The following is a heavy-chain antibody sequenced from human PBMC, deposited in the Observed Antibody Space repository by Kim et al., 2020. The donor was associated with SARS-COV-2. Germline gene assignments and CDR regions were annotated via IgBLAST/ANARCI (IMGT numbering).Heavy chain of an antibody. D-gene: IGHD6-13*01. J-gene: IGHJ4*02. CDR3: ARDRVIQQLVLYFDY. V-gene: IGHV6-1*01. Sequence: VSVKSRITIHPDTSKNQFSLQLNSVTPEDTAVYYCARDRVIQQLVLYFDYWGQGTLVTVSS.